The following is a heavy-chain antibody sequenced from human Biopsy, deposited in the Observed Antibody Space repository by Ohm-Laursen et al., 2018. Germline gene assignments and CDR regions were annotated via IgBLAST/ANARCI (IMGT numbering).Heavy chain of an antibody. CDR1: GFTFSSYA. CDR3: AKSAYCTIKCHGFDP. CDR2: ISGNSDII. V-gene: IGHV3-23*01. J-gene: IGHJ5*02. D-gene: IGHD2-8*01. Sequence: GSLRLSCAASGFTFSSYAMTWFRQAPGKGLEWVSTISGNSDIIYDTDSVKGRFTISRDNFQNTLYLQMNGLRADDTAVYYCAKSAYCTIKCHGFDPWGQGTLVTVSS.